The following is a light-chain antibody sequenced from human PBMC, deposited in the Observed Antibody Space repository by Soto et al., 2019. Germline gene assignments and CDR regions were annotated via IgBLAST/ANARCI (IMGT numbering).Light chain of an antibody. J-gene: IGKJ1*01. CDR1: QSISSW. CDR3: QQYNSYRT. CDR2: KAS. V-gene: IGKV1-5*03. Sequence: DIQMTQSPSTLSASVGDRVTITCRASQSISSWLAWYQQKPGKAPKLLIYKASSLESGVPSRFSGSGSGTEFTINISSLQPDDFSTYYCQQYNSYRTFGQGTKVEIK.